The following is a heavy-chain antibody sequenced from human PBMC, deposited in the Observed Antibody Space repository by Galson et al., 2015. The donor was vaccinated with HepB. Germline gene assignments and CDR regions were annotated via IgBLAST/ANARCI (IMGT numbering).Heavy chain of an antibody. CDR1: GFTFSSYA. J-gene: IGHJ4*02. CDR2: ISYDGSNK. V-gene: IGHV3-30-3*01. CDR3: ARDLEGSSVY. Sequence: SLRLSCAASGFTFSSYAMHWVRQAPGKGLEWVAVISYDGSNKYYADSVKGRFTISRDNSKNTLYLQMNSLRAEDTAVYYCARDLEGSSVYWGQGTLVTVSS. D-gene: IGHD6-25*01.